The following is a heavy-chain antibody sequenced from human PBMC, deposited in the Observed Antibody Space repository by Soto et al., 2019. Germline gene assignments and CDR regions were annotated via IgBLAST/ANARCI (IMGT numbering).Heavy chain of an antibody. D-gene: IGHD6-13*01. CDR3: ARVAAAAPLTAIDY. CDR2: IYYSGST. CDR1: GGSISSYY. V-gene: IGHV4-59*01. Sequence: PSETLSLTCTVSGGSISSYYWSWIRQPPGKGPEWIGYIYYSGSTNYNPSLKSRVTISVDTSKNQFSLKLSSVTAADTAVYYCARVAAAAPLTAIDYWGQGTLVTVSS. J-gene: IGHJ4*02.